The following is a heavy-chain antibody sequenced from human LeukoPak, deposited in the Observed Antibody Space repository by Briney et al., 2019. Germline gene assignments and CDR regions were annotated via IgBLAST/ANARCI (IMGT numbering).Heavy chain of an antibody. CDR2: IYHSGST. CDR1: GYSISSGYY. J-gene: IGHJ4*02. V-gene: IGHV4-38-2*02. CDR3: ARPRGCGSARCNNFDY. Sequence: SETLSLTCTVSGYSISSGYYWGWIRQPPGKGLAWIGSIYHSGSTYYNPSLKSRVTISVDTSKNQFSLKLSSVTAADTAVYYCARPRGCGSARCNNFDYWGQGTLVTVSS. D-gene: IGHD2-2*01.